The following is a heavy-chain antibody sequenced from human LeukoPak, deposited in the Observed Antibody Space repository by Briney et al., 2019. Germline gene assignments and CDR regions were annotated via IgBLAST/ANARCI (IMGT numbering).Heavy chain of an antibody. CDR3: ARGGVYMSAAWYRRDNYNMDV. CDR1: GGSFSGYY. Sequence: SETLSLTCAVYGGSFSGYYWTWIRQSASKGLEWLGEINLRGSTTYHPSHKSRVSLSLDPSKSQVSLRLHSVTAADTAVYYCARGGVYMSAAWYRRDNYNMDVWGTGTAVTVSS. CDR2: INLRGST. D-gene: IGHD6-13*01. J-gene: IGHJ6*03. V-gene: IGHV4-34*01.